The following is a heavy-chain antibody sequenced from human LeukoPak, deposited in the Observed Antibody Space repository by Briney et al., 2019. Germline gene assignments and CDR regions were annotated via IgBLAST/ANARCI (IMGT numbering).Heavy chain of an antibody. CDR3: ARNKGWELPAELDS. V-gene: IGHV3-23*01. D-gene: IGHD2-15*01. J-gene: IGHJ4*02. CDR2: INSSGGST. Sequence: GGSLRLSCAASGFTFSNYAMNWVRQAPGKGLEWVSVINSSGGSTYYADSVKGRFTISRDYSKNTLYLQMNSLRAEDTAVYYCARNKGWELPAELDSWGQGTLVTVSS. CDR1: GFTFSNYA.